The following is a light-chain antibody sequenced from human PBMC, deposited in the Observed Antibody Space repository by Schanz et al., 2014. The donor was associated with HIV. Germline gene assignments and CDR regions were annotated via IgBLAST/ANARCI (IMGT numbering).Light chain of an antibody. Sequence: IVLTQSPGTLSLSPGERATLSCRASQSVSSSYLAWYQQKPGQAPRLLIYGASSRATGIPDRFSGSGSGTDFTLTISRLEPEDFAVYYCQQYAALPQTFGQGTKLEI. CDR1: QSVSSSY. CDR3: QQYAALPQT. CDR2: GAS. J-gene: IGKJ2*01. V-gene: IGKV3-20*01.